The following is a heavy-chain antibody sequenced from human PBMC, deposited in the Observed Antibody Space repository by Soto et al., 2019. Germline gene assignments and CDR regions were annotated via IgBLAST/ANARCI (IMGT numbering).Heavy chain of an antibody. Sequence: SETLSLTCTVSGASVSSATYYWNWIRQPPGKPLEWIGYVYYSGSTNYNPSLKSRVTISLDTSKDQFSLKLSSVTAADTAVYYCARARDNNTNYYYALGVWGPGTTVNVSS. J-gene: IGHJ6*02. CDR2: VYYSGST. CDR3: ARARDNNTNYYYALGV. V-gene: IGHV4-61*01. CDR1: GASVSSATYY. D-gene: IGHD1-1*01.